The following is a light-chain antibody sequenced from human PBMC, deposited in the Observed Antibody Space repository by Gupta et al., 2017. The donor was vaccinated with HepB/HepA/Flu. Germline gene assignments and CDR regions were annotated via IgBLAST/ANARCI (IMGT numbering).Light chain of an antibody. CDR1: KITNNR. CDR2: RDS. CDR3: QVWDSDSDHRWV. V-gene: IGLV3-21*04. J-gene: IGLJ3*02. Sequence: SYVLTQPPPVSVAPGQKARITCGGNKITNNRVHWYQQKTGQAPVLVISRDSDRPSGIPERFSGSKSGNTATLTITRAEAGDEADYYCQVWDSDSDHRWVFGGGSKLTVL.